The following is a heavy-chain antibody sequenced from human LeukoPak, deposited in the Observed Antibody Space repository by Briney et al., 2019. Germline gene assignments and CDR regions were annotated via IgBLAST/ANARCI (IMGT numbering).Heavy chain of an antibody. CDR1: GFSFESRA. CDR2: MSKTGDLI. J-gene: IGHJ4*02. Sequence: GGSLRLSCAASGFSFESRAVSWVRQAPGKGLEWVSCMSKTGDLIYYADSVRGRFTISRDNSKYTLFLQMNSLRAEDTAVYYCAKGLYSDHLHYLDSWGRGTLVTVSS. V-gene: IGHV3-23*01. D-gene: IGHD1-26*01. CDR3: AKGLYSDHLHYLDS.